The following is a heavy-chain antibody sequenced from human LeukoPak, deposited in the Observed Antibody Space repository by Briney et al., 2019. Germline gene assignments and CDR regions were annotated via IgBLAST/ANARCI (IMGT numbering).Heavy chain of an antibody. CDR1: GYIFTSYG. CDR2: SSAYNGNT. Sequence: GASVMVSCKAAGYIFTSYGISWVRQAPGQWLEWMGWSSAYNGNTNYAQKLQGRVTMTTDTSTSTAYMELRSLRSDDTAVYYCARDVVPVYSGYDVSHFDYWGQGTLVTVSS. CDR3: ARDVVPVYSGYDVSHFDY. D-gene: IGHD5-12*01. J-gene: IGHJ4*02. V-gene: IGHV1-18*01.